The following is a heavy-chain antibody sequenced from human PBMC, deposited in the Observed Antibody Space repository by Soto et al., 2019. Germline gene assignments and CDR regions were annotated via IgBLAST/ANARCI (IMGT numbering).Heavy chain of an antibody. D-gene: IGHD2-2*01. V-gene: IGHV3-23*01. Sequence: PGGSLRLSCAASGFTVGSYAMTWVRQAPGKGLEWVSGSSGSGDETYYADSVKGRFTVSRDNSKNTLYLQMNSLRAEDTALYYCATRQGATVVPPRLLYWAHGTLVTVSS. CDR1: GFTVGSYA. CDR2: SSGSGDET. CDR3: ATRQGATVVPPRLLY. J-gene: IGHJ4*01.